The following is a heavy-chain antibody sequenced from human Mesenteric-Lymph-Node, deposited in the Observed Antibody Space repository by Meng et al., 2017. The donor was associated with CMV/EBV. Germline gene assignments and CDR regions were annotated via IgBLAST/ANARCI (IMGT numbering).Heavy chain of an antibody. D-gene: IGHD2-2*01. CDR3: ARSGRGTSLVMDV. CDR1: GFTFSSYS. CDR2: ISSSSSYI. J-gene: IGHJ6*02. Sequence: GESLKISCAASGFTFSSYSMNWVRQAPGKGLEWVSSISSSSSYIYYADSVKGRFTISRDNAKNSLYLQMNSLRAEDTAVYYCARSGRGTSLVMDVWGQGTTVTVSS. V-gene: IGHV3-21*01.